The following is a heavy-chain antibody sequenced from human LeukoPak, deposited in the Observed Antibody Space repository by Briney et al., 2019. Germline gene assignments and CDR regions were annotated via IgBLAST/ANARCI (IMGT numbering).Heavy chain of an antibody. D-gene: IGHD2-15*01. CDR3: ARAVFSYCSGGSCPYFDY. CDR2: IYYSGST. CDR1: GGSISSYY. Sequence: SETLSLTCSVSGGSISSYYWSWIRQSPGKGLEWIGYIYYSGSTNYNPSLKSRVTISVHTSKNQFSLKLSSVTAADTAVYYCARAVFSYCSGGSCPYFDYWGQGTLVTVSS. V-gene: IGHV4-59*01. J-gene: IGHJ4*02.